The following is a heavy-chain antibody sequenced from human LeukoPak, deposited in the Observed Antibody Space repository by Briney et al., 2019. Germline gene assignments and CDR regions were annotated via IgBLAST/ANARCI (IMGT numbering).Heavy chain of an antibody. CDR3: ARRVGDSYPYGLDV. J-gene: IGHJ6*02. CDR2: IRSKPYDYAT. V-gene: IGHV3-73*01. CDR1: GFIFSASP. Sequence: GGSLRLSCAASGFIFSASPIHWVRQASDKGLEWVGRIRSKPYDYATAFAESVKGRFTISRDDSEDTAYLERNSLKTEDTAVYYWARRVGDSYPYGLDVWGQGTPVTVSS. D-gene: IGHD5/OR15-5a*01.